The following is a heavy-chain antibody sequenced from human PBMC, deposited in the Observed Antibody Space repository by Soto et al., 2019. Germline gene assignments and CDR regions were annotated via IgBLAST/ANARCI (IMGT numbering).Heavy chain of an antibody. J-gene: IGHJ4*02. D-gene: IGHD5-12*01. CDR3: AKEMATILGPAAFDY. Sequence: PGGSLRLSCAASGVTFSSYCMHLVRQAPGKGLEWVAVISYDGSNKYYADSVKGRFTISRDNSKNTLYLQMNSLRAEDTAVYYCAKEMATILGPAAFDYWGQGNLVTVSS. V-gene: IGHV3-30*18. CDR2: ISYDGSNK. CDR1: GVTFSSYC.